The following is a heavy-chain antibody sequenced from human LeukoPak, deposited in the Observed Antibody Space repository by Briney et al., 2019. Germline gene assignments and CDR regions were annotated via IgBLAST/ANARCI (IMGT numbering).Heavy chain of an antibody. CDR2: IYYSGST. V-gene: IGHV4-39*07. CDR1: GGSISNSGYY. Sequence: SETLSLTCTVSGGSISNSGYYWGWIRQPPGKGLEWIGSIYYSGSTYYNPSLKSRVTISVDTSKNQFSLKLSSVTAADTAVYYCARVKYGDYDSRCFDPWGQGTLVTVSS. J-gene: IGHJ5*02. D-gene: IGHD3-22*01. CDR3: ARVKYGDYDSRCFDP.